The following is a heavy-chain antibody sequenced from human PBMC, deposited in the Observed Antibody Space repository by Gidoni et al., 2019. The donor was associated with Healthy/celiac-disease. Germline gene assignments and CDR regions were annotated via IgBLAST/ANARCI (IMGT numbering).Heavy chain of an antibody. CDR3: ARQGASYYDSSGYYSHY. CDR2: ICSSGST. J-gene: IGHJ4*02. V-gene: IGHV4-39*01. Sequence: QLQLQESGPGRVKPSATLSLTCTGSGGSSSSSSDYWGWIRQPPGKGLEWIGIICSSGSTYYHPSLKSRVTISVATSKNQFSLKLSSVTAADTAVYYCARQGASYYDSSGYYSHYWGQGTLVTVSS. CDR1: GGSSSSSSDY. D-gene: IGHD3-22*01.